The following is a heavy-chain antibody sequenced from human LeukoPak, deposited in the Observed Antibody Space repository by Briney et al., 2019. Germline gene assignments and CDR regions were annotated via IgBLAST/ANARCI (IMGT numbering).Heavy chain of an antibody. CDR2: ISSSSSYI. V-gene: IGHV3-21*01. D-gene: IGHD6-13*01. Sequence: GRSLRLSCAASGFTFSSYSMNWVRQAPGKGLEWVSSISSSSSYIYYADSVKGRFTISRDNAKNSLYLQMNSLRAEDTAVYYCARDSNIAAAGSLDYWGQGTLVTVSS. CDR1: GFTFSSYS. CDR3: ARDSNIAAAGSLDY. J-gene: IGHJ4*02.